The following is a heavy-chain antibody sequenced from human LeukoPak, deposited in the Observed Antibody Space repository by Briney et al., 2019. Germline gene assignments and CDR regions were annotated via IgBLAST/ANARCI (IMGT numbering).Heavy chain of an antibody. V-gene: IGHV3-11*04. D-gene: IGHD3-10*01. CDR3: ASRRRITMVRGEHWFDP. Sequence: GGSLRLSCAVSGFSLSDYYMTWIRQVPGKGLEWISYITATGSTTYYADSLKGRFTISRDNSKNTPYLQMNSLRAEDTAVYYCASRRRITMVRGEHWFDPWGQGTLVTVSS. CDR2: ITATGSTT. J-gene: IGHJ5*02. CDR1: GFSLSDYY.